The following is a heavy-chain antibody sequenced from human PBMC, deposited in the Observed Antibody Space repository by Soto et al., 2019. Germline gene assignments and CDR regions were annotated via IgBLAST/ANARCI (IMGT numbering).Heavy chain of an antibody. Sequence: QVQLVESGGGVVQPGRSLRLSCAASGFTFNNYGMHWVRQAPGKGLEWVAVIWYDGSNKYYADSVKGRFTISRNNSENTVYLQMNSLRAEDTAVYYCARRYSSGGEYYFDFWGQGTLVTVSS. CDR2: IWYDGSNK. J-gene: IGHJ4*02. CDR1: GFTFNNYG. CDR3: ARRYSSGGEYYFDF. V-gene: IGHV3-33*01. D-gene: IGHD6-19*01.